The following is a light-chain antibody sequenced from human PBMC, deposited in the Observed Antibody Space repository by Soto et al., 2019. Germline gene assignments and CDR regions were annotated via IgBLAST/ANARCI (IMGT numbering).Light chain of an antibody. V-gene: IGKV3-20*01. CDR1: QTVNSRF. Sequence: EIVLTQSPDTLSLSPGERATLSGRASQTVNSRFLAWYQQKPGQAPRLLIYGASNRATGIPDRFSGSGSGTDFTLTISRLEPEDSAVYYCQQYGSSGTVGQGTQVEIK. J-gene: IGKJ1*01. CDR2: GAS. CDR3: QQYGSSGT.